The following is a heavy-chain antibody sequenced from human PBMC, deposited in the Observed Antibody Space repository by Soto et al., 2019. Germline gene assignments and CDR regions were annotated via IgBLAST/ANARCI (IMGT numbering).Heavy chain of an antibody. D-gene: IGHD6-13*01. Sequence: EVQLVESGGGLVQPGRSLRLSCAASGFTFDDYAMHWVRQAPGKGLEWVSGISWNSGSIGYADSVKGRFTISRDNAKNALYLQMNRLRAEDTALYYCAKDGLEQQLPAYYFGYWGQGTLVTVSS. CDR2: ISWNSGSI. CDR1: GFTFDDYA. J-gene: IGHJ4*02. CDR3: AKDGLEQQLPAYYFGY. V-gene: IGHV3-9*01.